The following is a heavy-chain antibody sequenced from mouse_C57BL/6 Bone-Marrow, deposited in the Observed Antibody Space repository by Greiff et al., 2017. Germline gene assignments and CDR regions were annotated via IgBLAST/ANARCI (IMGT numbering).Heavy chain of an antibody. V-gene: IGHV1-26*01. J-gene: IGHJ3*01. CDR3: ARSAGIYYYGSSPFAY. CDR2: INPNNGGT. Sequence: EVQLQQSGPELVKPGASVKISCKASGYTFTDYYMNWVKPSHGKSLAWIGDINPNNGGTSSNQKFKGTATLTVDKSSSTAYMELRSLTSEDSAVYYGARSAGIYYYGSSPFAYWGQGTLVTVSA. CDR1: GYTFTDYY. D-gene: IGHD1-1*01.